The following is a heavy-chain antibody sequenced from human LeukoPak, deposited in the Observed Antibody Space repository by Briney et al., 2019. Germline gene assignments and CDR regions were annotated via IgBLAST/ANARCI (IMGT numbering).Heavy chain of an antibody. Sequence: ASVKASCKASGYTFTSYGISWVRQAPGQGLEWMGWISAYNGNTNYAQKLQGRVTMTTDTSTSTAYMELRSLRSGDTAVYYCARDRRIAAAGATDYWGQGTLVTVSS. J-gene: IGHJ4*02. CDR3: ARDRRIAAAGATDY. V-gene: IGHV1-18*01. D-gene: IGHD6-13*01. CDR2: ISAYNGNT. CDR1: GYTFTSYG.